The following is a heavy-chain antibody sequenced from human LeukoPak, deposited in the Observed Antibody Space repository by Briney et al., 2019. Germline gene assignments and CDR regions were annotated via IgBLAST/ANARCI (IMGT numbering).Heavy chain of an antibody. V-gene: IGHV1-18*04. CDR3: ARGPGIAVAGVFDY. CDR2: ISGHNGHT. D-gene: IGHD6-19*01. J-gene: IGHJ4*02. CDR1: GYTFTSYG. Sequence: GASVKVSCEASGYTFTSYGINWVRQAPGQGLEWMGWISGHNGHTNYVQKMQGRVTMTTDTSTNTAYMELRNLTSDDTAVYYCARGPGIAVAGVFDYWGQGAWSPSPQ.